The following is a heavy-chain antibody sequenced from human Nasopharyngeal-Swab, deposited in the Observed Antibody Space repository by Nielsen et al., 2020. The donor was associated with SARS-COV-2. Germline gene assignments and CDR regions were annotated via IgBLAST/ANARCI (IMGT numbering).Heavy chain of an antibody. Sequence: SEILSLTCAVYGGSFSGYYWSWIRQPPGKGLEWIGEINHSGSTNYNPSLKSRVTISVDTSKNQFSLKLSSVTAADTAVYYCARGESYDYVWEKWGQGTLVTVSS. CDR1: GGSFSGYY. CDR2: INHSGST. V-gene: IGHV4-34*01. D-gene: IGHD3-16*01. J-gene: IGHJ4*02. CDR3: ARGESYDYVWEK.